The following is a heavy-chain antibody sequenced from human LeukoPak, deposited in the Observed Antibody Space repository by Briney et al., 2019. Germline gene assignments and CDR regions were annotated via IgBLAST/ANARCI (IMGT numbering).Heavy chain of an antibody. CDR2: IYSSGNT. CDR1: GFTGSINDY. V-gene: IGHV3-66*01. J-gene: IGHJ5*02. CDR3: TRTDLWVS. D-gene: IGHD1-26*01. Sequence: GGSLRLSCAGSGFTGSINDYMSWVRQAPGKGLEWVSVIYSSGNTYYADSVRGRFTISRDKSKNTLYLQMNSLTVEDTAMYYCTRTDLWVSWGQGVQVTVSS.